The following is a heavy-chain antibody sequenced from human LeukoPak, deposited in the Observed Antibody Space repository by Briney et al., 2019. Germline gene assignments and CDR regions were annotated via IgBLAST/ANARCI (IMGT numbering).Heavy chain of an antibody. CDR3: AGGATYCSSTSCYAGWFDP. D-gene: IGHD2-2*01. CDR2: IIPIFGTA. Sequence: ASVKVSCKASGGTFSSYAISWVRQAPGQGLEWMGGIIPIFGTANYAQKFQGRVTITADDSTSTAYMELSSLRSEDTAVYYCAGGATYCSSTSCYAGWFDPWGQGTLVTVSS. J-gene: IGHJ5*02. CDR1: GGTFSSYA. V-gene: IGHV1-69*13.